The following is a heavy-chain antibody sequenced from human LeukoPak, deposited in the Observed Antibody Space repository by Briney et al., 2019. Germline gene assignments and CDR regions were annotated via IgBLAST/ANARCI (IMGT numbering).Heavy chain of an antibody. CDR2: IKQDGSEE. CDR3: ARAGGYCSGGSCLDYYYYMDV. V-gene: IGHV3-7*01. J-gene: IGHJ6*03. CDR1: GFTFSSYW. D-gene: IGHD2-15*01. Sequence: PGGSLRLSCAASGFTFSSYWMSWVRQAPGKGLEWVANIKQDGSEEYYVDSVKGRFTISRDNAKNSLYLQMNSLRAEDTAVYYCARAGGYCSGGSCLDYYYYMDVWGKGTTVTVSS.